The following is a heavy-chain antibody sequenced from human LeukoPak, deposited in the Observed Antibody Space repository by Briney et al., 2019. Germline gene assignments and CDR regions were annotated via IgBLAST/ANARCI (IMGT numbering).Heavy chain of an antibody. Sequence: GESLKISCKASGYSFTSYCIGWVRQMPGKGLEWMGIIYPYDSDTRYSPSFQGHVTISADKPISTAYLKWSNLKASDTAMYYCARHIGYSAWNPDYWGQGTLVTVSS. CDR1: GYSFTSYC. CDR2: IYPYDSDT. D-gene: IGHD5-12*01. CDR3: ARHIGYSAWNPDY. V-gene: IGHV5-51*01. J-gene: IGHJ4*02.